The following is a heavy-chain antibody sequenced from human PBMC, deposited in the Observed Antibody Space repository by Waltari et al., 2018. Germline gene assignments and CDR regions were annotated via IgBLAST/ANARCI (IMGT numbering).Heavy chain of an antibody. CDR1: GGSISSSNYY. Sequence: QLQLQESGPGLVKPSETLSLICTVPGGSISSSNYYWGWIRQPPGKGLDWFGSIYYSGRTNYHRSLNSRVTIAVDTSKNQFSLKRSSVTAADTAVYYCARRIGMTFGGISVTYSFDYWGQGTLVTVSS. J-gene: IGHJ4*02. V-gene: IGHV4-39*01. D-gene: IGHD3-16*02. CDR3: ARRIGMTFGGISVTYSFDY. CDR2: IYYSGRT.